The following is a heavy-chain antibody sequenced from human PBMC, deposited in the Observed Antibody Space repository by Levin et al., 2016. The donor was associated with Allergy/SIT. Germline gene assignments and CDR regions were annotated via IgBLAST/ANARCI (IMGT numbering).Heavy chain of an antibody. D-gene: IGHD4-17*01. Sequence: WIRQPPGKGLEWVSVIYSGGSTYYADSVKGRFTISRDNSKNTLYLQMNSLRAEDTAVYYCARDWVWNDYGSYWGQGTLVTVSS. CDR2: IYSGGST. J-gene: IGHJ4*02. V-gene: IGHV3-53*01. CDR3: ARDWVWNDYGSY.